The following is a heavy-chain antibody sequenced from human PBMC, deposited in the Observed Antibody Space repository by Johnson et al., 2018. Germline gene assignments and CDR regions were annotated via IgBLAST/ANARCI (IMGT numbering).Heavy chain of an antibody. D-gene: IGHD3-10*01. CDR3: ARGSMVRGAFDI. Sequence: QVQLQQWGAGLLKXSETLSLTCAVYGGSFSGYYWSWIRQPPGKGLEWIGEINHSGSNNYNPSLKSRVTISVDTSKNQFSLKLSSVTAADTAVYYCARGSMVRGAFDIWGQGTMVTVSS. V-gene: IGHV4-34*01. J-gene: IGHJ3*02. CDR1: GGSFSGYY. CDR2: INHSGSN.